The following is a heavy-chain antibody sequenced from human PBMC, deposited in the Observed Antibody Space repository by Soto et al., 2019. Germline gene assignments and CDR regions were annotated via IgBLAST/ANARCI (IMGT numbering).Heavy chain of an antibody. V-gene: IGHV4-59*01. J-gene: IGHJ4*02. D-gene: IGHD6-6*01. CDR3: ARGGSSWATTYYFDY. CDR2: IYYRGST. CDR1: GGSISSYY. Sequence: QVQLQESGPGLVKPSETLSLTCTVSGGSISSYYWSWIRQPPGKGLEWIGNIYYRGSTNYNPSLQSRVTISVDTSKNQFSLKLSSVTAADTAVYYCARGGSSWATTYYFDYWGQGTLVTVSS.